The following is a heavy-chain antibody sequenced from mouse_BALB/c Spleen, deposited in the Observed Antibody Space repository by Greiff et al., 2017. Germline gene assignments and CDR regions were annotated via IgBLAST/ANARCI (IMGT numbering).Heavy chain of an antibody. D-gene: IGHD1-2*01. J-gene: IGHJ4*01. CDR1: GFSLTSYG. CDR3: ARGGYYGSYYYAMDY. V-gene: IGHV2-9*02. Sequence: QVQLQQSGPGLVAPSQSLSITCTVSGFSLTSYGVHWVRQPPGKGLEWLGVIWAGGSTNYNSALMSRLSISKDNSKSQVFLKMNSLQTDDTAMYYCARGGYYGSYYYAMDYWGQGTSVTVSS. CDR2: IWAGGST.